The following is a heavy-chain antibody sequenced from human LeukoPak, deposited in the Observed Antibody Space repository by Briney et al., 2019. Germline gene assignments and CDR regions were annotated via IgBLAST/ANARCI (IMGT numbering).Heavy chain of an antibody. Sequence: GGSLRLSCAASGFTVSSNYMSWVRQAPGKGLEWVSVIYSGGSTYYADSVKGRFTISRDNSKNTLYLQMNSLRAEDTAVYYCAGAKYYYGSGSLLAPFYFDYWGQGTLVTVSS. CDR2: IYSGGST. D-gene: IGHD3-10*01. CDR3: AGAKYYYGSGSLLAPFYFDY. J-gene: IGHJ4*02. CDR1: GFTVSSNY. V-gene: IGHV3-66*01.